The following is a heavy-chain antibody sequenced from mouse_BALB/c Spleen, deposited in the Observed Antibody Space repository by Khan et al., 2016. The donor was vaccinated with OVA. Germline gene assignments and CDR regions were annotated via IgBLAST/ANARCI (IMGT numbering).Heavy chain of an antibody. CDR3: VRDGAYHRNDGWFAY. CDR1: GYTFTSYT. V-gene: IGHV1-4*01. CDR2: INPSNGYT. D-gene: IGHD2-14*01. J-gene: IGHJ3*01. Sequence: QVQLKESGAELARPGASVKMSCKASGYTFTSYTIHWIKLRPGQGLEWIGYINPSNGYTNYNQKFRDKATLTAAKSSTTAYLQLSSLTSDDSAVYNGVRDGAYHRNDGWFAYWGQGTLVTVSA.